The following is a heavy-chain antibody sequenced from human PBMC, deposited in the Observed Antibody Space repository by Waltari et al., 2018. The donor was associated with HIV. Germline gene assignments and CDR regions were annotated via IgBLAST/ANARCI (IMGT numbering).Heavy chain of an antibody. V-gene: IGHV3-23*01. J-gene: IGHJ6*02. Sequence: EVQLLESGGGLVQPGGSLRLSCAASGFTFSSYVINWVRQAPGKGLEWVSYITDSGVTTCYADSVKGRFTISRDNSKSTLYLQMNSLRAEDTAVYYCARPTKENFYYYGMDVWGQGTTVTVSS. CDR1: GFTFSSYV. D-gene: IGHD2-8*01. CDR2: ITDSGVTT. CDR3: ARPTKENFYYYGMDV.